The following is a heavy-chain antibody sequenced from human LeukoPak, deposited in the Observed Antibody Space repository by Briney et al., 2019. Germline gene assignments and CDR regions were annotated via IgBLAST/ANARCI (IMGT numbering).Heavy chain of an antibody. CDR3: ARPYSSSWGSTAHFDY. D-gene: IGHD6-13*01. V-gene: IGHV1-18*01. CDR2: ISAYNGNT. CDR1: GYTFTSYG. J-gene: IGHJ4*02. Sequence: GASAKVSCKASGYTFTSYGISWVRQAPGQGLEWMGWISAYNGNTNYAQKLQGRVTMTTDTSTSTAYMELRSLRSDDTAVYYCARPYSSSWGSTAHFDYWGQGTLVTVSS.